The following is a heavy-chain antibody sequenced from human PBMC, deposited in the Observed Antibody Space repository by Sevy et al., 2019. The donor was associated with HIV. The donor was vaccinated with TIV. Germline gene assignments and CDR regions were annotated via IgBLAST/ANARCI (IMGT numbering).Heavy chain of an antibody. CDR2: ISYDGSNK. CDR1: GFTFSSYA. D-gene: IGHD3-22*01. CDR3: ARSSSSGYYSSSVDAFDI. Sequence: GGSLRLSCAASGFTFSSYAMHWVRQAPGKGLEWVAVISYDGSNKYYADSVKGRFTISRDNSKNTLYLQMYSLRAEDTAVYYCARSSSSGYYSSSVDAFDIWGQGTMVTVSS. V-gene: IGHV3-30-3*01. J-gene: IGHJ3*02.